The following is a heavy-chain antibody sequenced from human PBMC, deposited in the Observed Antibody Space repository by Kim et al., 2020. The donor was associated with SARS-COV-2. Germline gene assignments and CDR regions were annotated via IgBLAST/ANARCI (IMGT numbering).Heavy chain of an antibody. J-gene: IGHJ4*02. CDR3: AKGSDFWSGYWINY. D-gene: IGHD3-3*01. CDR1: GFTFSSYA. V-gene: IGHV3-23*01. CDR2: ISGSGGST. Sequence: GGSLRLSCAASGFTFSSYAMSWVRQAPGKGLEWVSAISGSGGSTYYADSVKGRFTISRDNSKNTLYLQMNSLRAEDTAVYYCAKGSDFWSGYWINYWGQGTLVTVSS.